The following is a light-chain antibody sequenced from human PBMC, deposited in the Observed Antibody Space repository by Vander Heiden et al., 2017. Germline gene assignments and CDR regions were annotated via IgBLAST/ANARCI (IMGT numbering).Light chain of an antibody. CDR2: CES. J-gene: IGKJ1*01. V-gene: IGKV3-20*01. CDR1: QSVRINY. Sequence: EIVLTQSTVTLSVSPGDTANLSCSATQSVRINYLAWYQQKPGQAPRLLIYCESSRPAGIPDRFRGSGSGTDLLLTIRSLEPEDIEVYFFQQDCGSPWTFGHGTKVEV. CDR3: QQDCGSPWT.